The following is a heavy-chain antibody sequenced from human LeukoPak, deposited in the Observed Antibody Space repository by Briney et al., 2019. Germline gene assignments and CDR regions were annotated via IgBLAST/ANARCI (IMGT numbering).Heavy chain of an antibody. Sequence: GGSLRLSCAASGFTFSTYAMSWVRQALGKGLEWVSAISDSGGSTYYAESVKGRFTVSRDNSKNMLYMQMNSLRAENTAVYYCVKTQTHFGDYRRDYWGQGTLVTVSS. CDR3: VKTQTHFGDYRRDY. V-gene: IGHV3-23*01. D-gene: IGHD4-17*01. J-gene: IGHJ4*02. CDR1: GFTFSTYA. CDR2: ISDSGGST.